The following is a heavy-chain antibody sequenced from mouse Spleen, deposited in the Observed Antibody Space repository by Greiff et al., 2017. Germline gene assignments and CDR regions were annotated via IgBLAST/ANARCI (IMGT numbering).Heavy chain of an antibody. Sequence: QVQLQQSGAELARPGASVKLSCKASGYTFTSYGISWVKQRTGQGLEWIGEIYPRSGNTYYNEKFKGKATLTADKSSSTAYMELRSLTSEDSAVYFCARSAYYSYYSYDSWFAYWGQGTLVTVSA. J-gene: IGHJ3*01. CDR1: GYTFTSYG. CDR2: IYPRSGNT. D-gene: IGHD2-12*01. CDR3: ARSAYYSYYSYDSWFAY. V-gene: IGHV1-81*01.